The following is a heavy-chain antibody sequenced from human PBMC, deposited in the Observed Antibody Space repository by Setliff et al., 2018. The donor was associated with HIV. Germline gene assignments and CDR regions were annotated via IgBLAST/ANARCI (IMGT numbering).Heavy chain of an antibody. D-gene: IGHD1-1*01. CDR1: GFTLSNYA. V-gene: IGHV3-48*01. CDR3: AREWAARYTDNWYEGGQDHYYYYMDV. J-gene: IGHJ6*03. Sequence: PGGSLRLSCAASGFTLSNYALNWVRQAPGKGLEWISYISSRSQTIYYADSVKGRFTISRHNAKNSLYLQMNSLRAEDTAVYYCAREWAARYTDNWYEGGQDHYYYYMDVWGRGTTVTVS. CDR2: ISSRSQTI.